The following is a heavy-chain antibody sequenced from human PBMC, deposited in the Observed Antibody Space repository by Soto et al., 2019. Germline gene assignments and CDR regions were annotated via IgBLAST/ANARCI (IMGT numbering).Heavy chain of an antibody. CDR3: ASYHFIAARVFGYYKYSMDV. V-gene: IGHV4-4*07. J-gene: IGHJ6*01. CDR2: IYTGGST. D-gene: IGHD6-6*01. CDR1: DYSIVNHD. Sequence: SLTCTVADYSIVNHDCRWIRQTAGKGLEWIGRIYTGGSTNYHPSLRSRVTMSVDTSKNQFSLKLSSVTAADTAVYYCASYHFIAARVFGYYKYSMDVWGQGTTVTV.